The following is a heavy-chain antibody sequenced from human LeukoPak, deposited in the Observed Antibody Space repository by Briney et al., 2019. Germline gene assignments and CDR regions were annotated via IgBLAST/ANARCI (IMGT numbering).Heavy chain of an antibody. Sequence: SETLSLTCTVSGASISSYYWSWLRQPAGKALEWIGRIYVTGSTTYNPSLESRVTMSLDTSKNHFSLKLRSVTAADTAVYYCARDSGTTGEVKFDPWGQGTLVTVSS. D-gene: IGHD1-7*01. CDR3: ARDSGTTGEVKFDP. CDR2: IYVTGST. V-gene: IGHV4-4*07. J-gene: IGHJ5*02. CDR1: GASISSYY.